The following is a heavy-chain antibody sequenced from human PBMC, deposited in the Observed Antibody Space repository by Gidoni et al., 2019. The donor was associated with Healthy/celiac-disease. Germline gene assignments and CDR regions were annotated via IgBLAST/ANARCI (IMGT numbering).Heavy chain of an antibody. CDR3: AKAHGTADAFDI. CDR1: VFTFDDYA. V-gene: IGHV3-9*01. D-gene: IGHD1-1*01. CDR2: IRWNSGSI. Sequence: EVQLVESVGGLVQPGRYLRLSCAAPVFTFDDYAMHWVRQAPGTGLEWVAGIRWNSGSIGYAEYVKGRFTISRDNAKNSLYLQMNSLRAEDTVVYYCAKAHGTADAFDIWGKGTMVTVSS. J-gene: IGHJ3*02.